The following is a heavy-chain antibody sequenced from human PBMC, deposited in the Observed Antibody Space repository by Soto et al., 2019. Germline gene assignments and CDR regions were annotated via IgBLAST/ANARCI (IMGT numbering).Heavy chain of an antibody. Sequence: SETLSLTCTVSGGSISSYYWSWIRQPPGKGLEWIGYIYNSESTKYNPSLESRVTISADTSKNQFSLKLSSVTAADTAVYYCARVRGTGTSDAFDIWGQGTMVTVSS. D-gene: IGHD1-7*01. CDR1: GGSISSYY. CDR2: IYNSEST. CDR3: ARVRGTGTSDAFDI. J-gene: IGHJ3*02. V-gene: IGHV4-59*01.